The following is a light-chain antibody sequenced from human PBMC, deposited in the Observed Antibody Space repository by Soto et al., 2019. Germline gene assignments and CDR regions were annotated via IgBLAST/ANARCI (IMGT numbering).Light chain of an antibody. J-gene: IGLJ3*02. CDR3: QAWDSVTAWV. Sequence: SYELTQPPSVSVSPGQTASITCSGDKLGDKYGCWYQQKPGQSPVLVIYQDNKRPSGIPERFSGSNSGNTATLTISGTQPMDEAAYYCQAWDSVTAWVFGGGTKLTVL. CDR2: QDN. V-gene: IGLV3-1*01. CDR1: KLGDKY.